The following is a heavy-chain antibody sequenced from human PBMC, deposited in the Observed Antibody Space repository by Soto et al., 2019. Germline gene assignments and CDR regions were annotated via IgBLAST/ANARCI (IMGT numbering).Heavy chain of an antibody. CDR3: AKKAYGSGTYFNFDY. J-gene: IGHJ4*02. V-gene: IGHV3-23*01. CDR1: GFTFSSYA. D-gene: IGHD3-10*01. Sequence: GGSLRLSCAASGFTFSSYAMSWVRQAPGKGLEWVSAISGSGSSTYYADSVKGRFTISRDNSKNTLYLQMNSLRAEDTAVYYCAKKAYGSGTYFNFDYWGQGTLVTVSS. CDR2: ISGSGSST.